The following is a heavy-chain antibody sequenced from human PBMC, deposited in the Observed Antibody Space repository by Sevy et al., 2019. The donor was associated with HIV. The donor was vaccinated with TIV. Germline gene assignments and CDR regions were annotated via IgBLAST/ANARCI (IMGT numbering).Heavy chain of an antibody. CDR2: LYPNRGDT. Sequence: ASVKVSCKTSGYTFAAYYIHWVRQAPGQGPESLGWLYPNRGDTSYAQKFQGRVTVTMSTSINTVYMELNRLRSDDTAVYYCARGKREEWLLYLDNWGQRTLVTVSS. D-gene: IGHD3-3*01. J-gene: IGHJ4*02. V-gene: IGHV1-2*02. CDR1: GYTFAAYY. CDR3: ARGKREEWLLYLDN.